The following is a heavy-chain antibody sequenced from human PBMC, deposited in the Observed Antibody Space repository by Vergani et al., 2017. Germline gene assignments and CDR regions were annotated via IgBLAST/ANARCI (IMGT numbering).Heavy chain of an antibody. CDR2: INPSGGHT. CDR3: AREDYGILTGYRY. V-gene: IGHV1-46*03. J-gene: IGHJ4*02. D-gene: IGHD3-9*01. Sequence: QVQVVQSGAEVKKSGASVKVSCKPSGYTFSNYYMHWVRQAPGQGLEWMGIINPSGGHTNYAQKLQGRVTMTRDTSTRPVYMELSSLRSEDTAIYYCAREDYGILTGYRYWGQGTLVTVSA. CDR1: GYTFSNYY.